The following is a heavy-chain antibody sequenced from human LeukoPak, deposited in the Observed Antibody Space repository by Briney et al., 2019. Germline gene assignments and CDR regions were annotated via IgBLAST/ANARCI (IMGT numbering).Heavy chain of an antibody. CDR3: AREGTAYCGGDCYPD. CDR1: GGTFSSYA. J-gene: IGHJ4*02. Sequence: SVKVSRKASGGTFSSYAISWVRQAPGQGLEWMGGIIPIFGTANYAQKFQGRVTITTDESTSTAYMELSSLRSEDTAVYYCAREGTAYCGGDCYPDWGQGTLVTVSS. CDR2: IIPIFGTA. D-gene: IGHD2-21*02. V-gene: IGHV1-69*05.